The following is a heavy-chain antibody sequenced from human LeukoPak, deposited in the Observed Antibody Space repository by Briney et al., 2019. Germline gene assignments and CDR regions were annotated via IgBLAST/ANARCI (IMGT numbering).Heavy chain of an antibody. V-gene: IGHV3-53*01. J-gene: IGHJ4*02. CDR2: IYSGGST. CDR1: GFTVSSNY. CDR3: TRVSTLAYCGGDCYSDY. Sequence: GGSLRLSCAASGFTVSSNYMSWVRQAPGQGLERDSVIYSGGSTYYADSVKGRFTISRDNSKNTLYLQMNSLRVEDTAVYYCTRVSTLAYCGGDCYSDYWGQGTLVTVSS. D-gene: IGHD2-21*02.